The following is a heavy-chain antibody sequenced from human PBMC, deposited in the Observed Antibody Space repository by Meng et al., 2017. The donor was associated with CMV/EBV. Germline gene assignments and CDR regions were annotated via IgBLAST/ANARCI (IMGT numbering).Heavy chain of an antibody. J-gene: IGHJ6*02. Sequence: SETLSLTCAVYGGSFSGYYWRWIRQPPGKGLEWIGEINHSGSPNYNPSLKSRVTISVDTSKNQFYLTLSSVTAADTAVYYWSRGHCLSGYSYYYYGMDFWGQGTTVTVSS. CDR1: GGSFSGYY. D-gene: IGHD3-9*01. CDR2: INHSGSP. V-gene: IGHV4-34*01. CDR3: SRGHCLSGYSYYYYGMDF.